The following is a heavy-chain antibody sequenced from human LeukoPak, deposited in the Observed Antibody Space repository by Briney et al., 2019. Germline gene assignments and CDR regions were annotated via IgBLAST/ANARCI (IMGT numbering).Heavy chain of an antibody. Sequence: PGGSLRLSCAASGFTFSSYAMSWVRQAPGKGLEWVSAISGSGGSTYYADSVKGRFTISRDNSKNTLYLQMNSLRAGDTAVYYCAKVALSSSWYGGQYYFDYWGQGALVTVSS. D-gene: IGHD6-13*01. V-gene: IGHV3-23*01. CDR2: ISGSGGST. CDR3: AKVALSSSWYGGQYYFDY. J-gene: IGHJ4*02. CDR1: GFTFSSYA.